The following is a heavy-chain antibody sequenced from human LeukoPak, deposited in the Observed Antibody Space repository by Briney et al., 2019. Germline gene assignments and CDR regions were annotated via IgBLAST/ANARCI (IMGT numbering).Heavy chain of an antibody. Sequence: TLSLTCTVSGGSISSGGYYWSWIRQHPGKGLEWIGYIYYSGSTYYNPSLKSRVTISVDTSKNQSSLKLSSVTAADTAVYYCARAPNDSPYYFDYWGQGTLVTVSS. CDR1: GGSISSGGYY. V-gene: IGHV4-31*03. D-gene: IGHD3-3*01. CDR2: IYYSGST. J-gene: IGHJ4*02. CDR3: ARAPNDSPYYFDY.